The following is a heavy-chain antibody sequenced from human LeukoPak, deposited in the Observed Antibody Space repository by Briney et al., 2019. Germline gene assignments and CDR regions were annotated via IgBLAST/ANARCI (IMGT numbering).Heavy chain of an antibody. CDR1: GFTFSSYA. D-gene: IGHD3-9*01. CDR3: AKELFSFYDILTGYSY. V-gene: IGHV3-23*01. Sequence: GGSLRLSCAASGFTFSSYAMSWVRQAPGKGLEWVSAISGSDGSTYYADSVKGRFTISRDNSKNTLYLQMNSLRAEDTAVYYCAKELFSFYDILTGYSYWGQGTLVTVSS. J-gene: IGHJ4*02. CDR2: ISGSDGST.